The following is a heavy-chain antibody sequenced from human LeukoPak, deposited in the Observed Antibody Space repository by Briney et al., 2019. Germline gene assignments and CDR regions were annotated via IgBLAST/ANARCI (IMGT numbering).Heavy chain of an antibody. D-gene: IGHD3-10*01. Sequence: ASVKVSCKASGYTFTGYYMHWVRQAPGQGLEWMGWINPNSGGTNYAQKFQGRVTTTRDTSISTAYMELSRLRSDDTAVYYCARDLITMVRGAYDYWGQGTLVTVSS. J-gene: IGHJ4*02. CDR3: ARDLITMVRGAYDY. CDR2: INPNSGGT. CDR1: GYTFTGYY. V-gene: IGHV1-2*02.